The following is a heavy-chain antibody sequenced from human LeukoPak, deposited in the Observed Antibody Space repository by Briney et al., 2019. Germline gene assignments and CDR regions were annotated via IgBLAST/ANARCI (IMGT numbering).Heavy chain of an antibody. CDR3: ARGRGLWFGELSTSGMDV. CDR2: ISYDGSNK. D-gene: IGHD3-10*01. Sequence: GRSLRLSCAASGFTFSSYAMHWVRQAPGKGLEWVAVISYDGSNKYYADSVKGRFTISRDNSKDTLYLQMNSLRAEDTAVYYCARGRGLWFGELSTSGMDVWGQGTTVTVSS. J-gene: IGHJ6*02. CDR1: GFTFSSYA. V-gene: IGHV3-30*04.